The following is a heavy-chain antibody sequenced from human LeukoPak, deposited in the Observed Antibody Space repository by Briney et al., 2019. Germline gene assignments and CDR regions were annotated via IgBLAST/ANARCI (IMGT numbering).Heavy chain of an antibody. CDR3: ASGEVGNDSSGYEITFGLRRYFDY. CDR1: GDSISSGSYY. J-gene: IGHJ4*02. D-gene: IGHD3-22*01. Sequence: PSQTLSLTCTVSGDSISSGSYYWSWIRQPPGKGLEWIGSIYHSGSTYYNPSLKSRVTISVDTSKNQFSLKLSSVTAADTAVYYCASGEVGNDSSGYEITFGLRRYFDYWGQGTLATVSS. CDR2: IYHSGST. V-gene: IGHV4-39*07.